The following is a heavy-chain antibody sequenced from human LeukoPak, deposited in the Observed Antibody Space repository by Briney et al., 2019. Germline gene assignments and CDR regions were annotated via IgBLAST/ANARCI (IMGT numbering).Heavy chain of an antibody. J-gene: IGHJ4*02. D-gene: IGHD1-26*01. CDR2: ISTYNGDT. CDR3: SRGDQLLYFDY. Sequence: GASVTVSCKASGYTFTNFGISWVRQAPGQGLEGMGWISTYNGDTNYAQELQGRVTLTTDTSTSTAFMELRSLRSDDTAVYYCSRGDQLLYFDYWGQGTLVTVSS. CDR1: GYTFTNFG. V-gene: IGHV1-18*01.